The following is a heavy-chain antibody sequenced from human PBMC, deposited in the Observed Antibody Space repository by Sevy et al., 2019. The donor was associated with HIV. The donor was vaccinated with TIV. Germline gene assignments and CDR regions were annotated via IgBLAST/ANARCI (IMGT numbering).Heavy chain of an antibody. J-gene: IGHJ6*02. CDR2: ISGYNGKK. D-gene: IGHD1-1*01. CDR3: AREGWNELHVMDL. V-gene: IGHV1-18*01. CDR1: GYTFDSYG. Sequence: ASVKVSCKASGYTFDSYGVMWVRQAPGQGLEWMGWISGYNGKKTYARKLQGRVIMTIDTSTKTAYMELRSLKFDDTAVYYCAREGWNELHVMDLWGQGTTVTVSS.